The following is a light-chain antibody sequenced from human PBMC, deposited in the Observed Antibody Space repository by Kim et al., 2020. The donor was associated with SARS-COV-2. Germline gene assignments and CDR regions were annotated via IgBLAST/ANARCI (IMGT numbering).Light chain of an antibody. Sequence: QSILSQPPSASGTPGQRVIISCSGSSSNIGSNIVDWYRQLPGSAPTLLIQGNSQRPAGVPDRFSGSKSGTSASLAISGLQSEDEGDYYCAAWDDSLNGLYVFGTGTRVIVL. V-gene: IGLV1-44*01. J-gene: IGLJ1*01. CDR2: GNS. CDR1: SSNIGSNI. CDR3: AAWDDSLNGLYV.